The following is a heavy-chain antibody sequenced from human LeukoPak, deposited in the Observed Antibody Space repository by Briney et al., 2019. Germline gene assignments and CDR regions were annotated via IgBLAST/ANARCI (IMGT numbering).Heavy chain of an antibody. CDR1: GGSISSGGYY. CDR2: IYYSGST. D-gene: IGHD3-10*01. J-gene: IGHJ3*02. CDR3: ARFASLFVRGVIIPELDAFDI. V-gene: IGHV4-31*03. Sequence: PSETLSLTCTVSGGSISSGGYYWSWIRQHPGKGLEWIGDIYYSGSTYYNPSLKSRVTISVDTSKNQFSLKLSSVTAADTAVYYCARFASLFVRGVIIPELDAFDIWGQGTMVTVSS.